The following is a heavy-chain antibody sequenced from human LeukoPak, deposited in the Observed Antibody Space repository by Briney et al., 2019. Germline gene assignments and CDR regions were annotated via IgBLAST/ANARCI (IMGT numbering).Heavy chain of an antibody. CDR3: ARVKPGSHSGYYFDAFDI. CDR1: GGTFSSYA. J-gene: IGHJ3*02. Sequence: SVKVSCKASGGTFSSYAISWVRQAPGQGLEWMGGIIPIFGTANYAQKFQGRVTITAGESTSTAYMELSSLRSEDTAVYYCARVKPGSHSGYYFDAFDIWGQGTMVTVSS. V-gene: IGHV1-69*13. D-gene: IGHD3-22*01. CDR2: IIPIFGTA.